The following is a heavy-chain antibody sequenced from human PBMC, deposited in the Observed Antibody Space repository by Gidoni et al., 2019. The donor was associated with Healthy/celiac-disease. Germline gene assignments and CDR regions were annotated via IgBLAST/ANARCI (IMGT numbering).Heavy chain of an antibody. CDR3: ARASWKGRRFDP. D-gene: IGHD1-1*01. CDR2: INHSGST. Sequence: QVQLQQWGAGLLKPSETLSLTCAVYGGSFSGYYWSWIRQPPGKGLEWIGEINHSGSTNYNPSLKSRVTISVDTSKNQFSLKLSSVTAADTAVYYCARASWKGRRFDPWGQGTLVTVSS. CDR1: GGSFSGYY. V-gene: IGHV4-34*01. J-gene: IGHJ5*02.